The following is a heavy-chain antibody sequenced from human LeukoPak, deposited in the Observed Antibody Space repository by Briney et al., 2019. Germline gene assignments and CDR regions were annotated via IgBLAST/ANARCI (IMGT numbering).Heavy chain of an antibody. CDR2: IYSGGST. V-gene: IGHV3-53*01. Sequence: GGSLRLSCAASGFTFSDYYMSWIRQAPGKGLEWLSVIYSGGSTYYADSVKGRFTISRDKSRNTLYLQMNSLRAEDTAVYYCSGGGFAVLDYWGQGTLVTVSS. CDR1: GFTFSDYY. D-gene: IGHD3-16*01. CDR3: SGGGFAVLDY. J-gene: IGHJ4*02.